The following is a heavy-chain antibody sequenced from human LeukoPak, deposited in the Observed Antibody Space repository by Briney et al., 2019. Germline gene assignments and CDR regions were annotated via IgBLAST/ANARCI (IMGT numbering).Heavy chain of an antibody. V-gene: IGHV4-30-4*08. Sequence: PSQTLSLTXTVSGGSISSGDYYWSWIRQPPGKGLEWIGYIYYSGSTYYNPSLKSRVTISVDTSKNQFSLKLSSVTAADTAVYYCARINWNDAFDIWGQGTMVTVSS. CDR2: IYYSGST. CDR3: ARINWNDAFDI. J-gene: IGHJ3*02. D-gene: IGHD1-20*01. CDR1: GGSISSGDYY.